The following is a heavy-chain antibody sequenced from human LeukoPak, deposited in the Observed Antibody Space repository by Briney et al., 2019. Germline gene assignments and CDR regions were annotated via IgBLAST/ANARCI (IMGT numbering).Heavy chain of an antibody. J-gene: IGHJ4*02. V-gene: IGHV3-7*01. CDR3: AGRHCSGGGCYFAGADPFDY. D-gene: IGHD2-15*01. CDR2: INHNGNVN. CDR1: GFTFSSYW. Sequence: PGGSLRLSCAASGFTFSSYWMNWARQAPGKGLEWVASINHNGNVNYYIDSVKGRFTISRDTSKNTLYLQMNSLRVEDTAVYFCAGRHCSGGGCYFAGADPFDYWGQGTLVTVSS.